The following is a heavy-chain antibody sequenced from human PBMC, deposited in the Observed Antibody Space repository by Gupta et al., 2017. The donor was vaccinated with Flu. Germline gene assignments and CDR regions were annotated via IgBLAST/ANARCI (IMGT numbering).Heavy chain of an antibody. Sequence: EVQLVESGGGLVQPGRFLRLSCAASGFTFSSYEMNWVRQAPGKGLEWVSYISSSGSTIYYADSVKGRFTISRDNAKNSLYLQMNSLRAEDTAVYYCARDTVGGVGSRGNYYYYGMDVWGQGTTVTVSS. D-gene: IGHD3-10*01. J-gene: IGHJ6*02. CDR2: ISSSGSTI. CDR3: ARDTVGGVGSRGNYYYYGMDV. CDR1: GFTFSSYE. V-gene: IGHV3-48*03.